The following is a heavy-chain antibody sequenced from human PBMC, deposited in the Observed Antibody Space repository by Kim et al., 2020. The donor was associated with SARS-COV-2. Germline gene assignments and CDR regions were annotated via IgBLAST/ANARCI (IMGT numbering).Heavy chain of an antibody. CDR3: AREILPAVLAGYYPTYYYSGMDV. CDR1: GFTFSSYA. J-gene: IGHJ6*02. D-gene: IGHD3-9*01. V-gene: IGHV3-30*04. Sequence: GGSLRLSCAASGFTFSSYAMHWVRQAPGKGLEWVAVISYDGSNKYYADSVKGRFTISRDNSKNTLYLQMNSLRAEDTAVYYCAREILPAVLAGYYPTYYYSGMDVWGQGTTVTVSS. CDR2: ISYDGSNK.